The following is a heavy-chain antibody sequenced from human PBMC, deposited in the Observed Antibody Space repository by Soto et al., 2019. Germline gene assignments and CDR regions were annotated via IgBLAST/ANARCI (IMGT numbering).Heavy chain of an antibody. CDR3: ARVYRSSYRVVLGRSGWFDP. J-gene: IGHJ5*02. CDR2: INHMGIT. CDR1: GGSFSGYY. D-gene: IGHD6-6*01. Sequence: SETLSLTCAVYGGSFSGYYWSWIRQPPGKGLEWIGEINHMGITNYNPSLKSRVTISVDTSKNQFSLKLSSVTAADTAVYYCARVYRSSYRVVLGRSGWFDPWGQGTLVTV. V-gene: IGHV4-34*01.